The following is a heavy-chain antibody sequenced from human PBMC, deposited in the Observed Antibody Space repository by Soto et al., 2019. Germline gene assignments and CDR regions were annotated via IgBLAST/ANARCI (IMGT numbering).Heavy chain of an antibody. V-gene: IGHV1-18*01. CDR3: ASGRWSESYSYWYFDL. CDR2: ISAYNGNT. Sequence: QVQLVQSGAEVKKPGASVKVSCKASGYTFTSYGISWVRQAPGQGLEWMGWISAYNGNTNYAQKLQGRVTMTTDTTTSPAYMELRSLRSDDTAVYYCASGRWSESYSYWYFDLWGRGTLVTVSS. J-gene: IGHJ2*01. CDR1: GYTFTSYG. D-gene: IGHD1-26*01.